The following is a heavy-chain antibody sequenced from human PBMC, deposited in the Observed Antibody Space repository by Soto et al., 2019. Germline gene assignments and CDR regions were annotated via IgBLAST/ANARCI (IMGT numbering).Heavy chain of an antibody. CDR2: IYYSGST. CDR1: GGSISSYY. Sequence: SETLSLTYTVSGGSISSYYWSWIRQPPGKGLEWIGYIYYSGSTNYNPSLKSRVTISVDTSKNQFSLKLSSVTAADTAVYYCARGRQERGYDILTGYYPSSYYFDYWGQGTLVTVSS. CDR3: ARGRQERGYDILTGYYPSSYYFDY. V-gene: IGHV4-59*01. D-gene: IGHD3-9*01. J-gene: IGHJ4*02.